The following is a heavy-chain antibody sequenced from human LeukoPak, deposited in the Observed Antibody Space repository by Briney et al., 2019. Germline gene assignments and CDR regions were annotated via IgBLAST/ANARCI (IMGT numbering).Heavy chain of an antibody. Sequence: GGSLRLSCAASGFTFDDYAMHWVRQAPGKGLEWVSGISWNSAGIGYADSVKGRFTISRDNAKNSLYLQMNNLRPEDTAFYYCAKAGGGSRYNWFDPWGQGTLVTVSS. CDR2: ISWNSAGI. J-gene: IGHJ5*02. CDR1: GFTFDDYA. D-gene: IGHD1-26*01. CDR3: AKAGGGSRYNWFDP. V-gene: IGHV3-9*01.